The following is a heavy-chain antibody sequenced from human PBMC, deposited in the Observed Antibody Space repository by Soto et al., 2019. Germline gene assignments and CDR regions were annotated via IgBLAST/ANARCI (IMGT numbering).Heavy chain of an antibody. D-gene: IGHD5-18*01. CDR3: ARDQPGYSYGYGLGY. V-gene: IGHV3-21*01. CDR1: GFTFSSYG. J-gene: IGHJ4*02. CDR2: ISSSSSYI. Sequence: GGSLRLSCAASGFTFSSYGMNWVRQAPGKGLELVSSISSSSSYIYYADSVKGRFTISRDNAKNSLYLQMNSLRAEDTAVYYCARDQPGYSYGYGLGYWGQGTLVTVSS.